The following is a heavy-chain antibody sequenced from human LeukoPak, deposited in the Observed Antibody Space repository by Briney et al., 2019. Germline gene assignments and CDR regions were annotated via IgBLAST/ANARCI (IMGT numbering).Heavy chain of an antibody. D-gene: IGHD5-24*01. CDR1: GGSISSSSYY. V-gene: IGHV4-39*01. Sequence: SETLSLTCTASGGSISSSSYYWGWIRQPPGKGLEWIGSIYYSGSTYYNPSLKSRVTISVDTSKNQFSLKLSSVTAADTAVYYCATPGRRDGYNFYYYYGMDVWGQGTTVTVSS. CDR3: ATPGRRDGYNFYYYYGMDV. J-gene: IGHJ6*02. CDR2: IYYSGST.